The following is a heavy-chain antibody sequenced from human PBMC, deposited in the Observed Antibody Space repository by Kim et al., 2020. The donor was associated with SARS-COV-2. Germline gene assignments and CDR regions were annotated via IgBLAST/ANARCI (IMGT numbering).Heavy chain of an antibody. J-gene: IGHJ4*02. V-gene: IGHV4-39*07. Sequence: YNPSLKSRVTITVDTAKNQLSLKLSSVTAADTAVYYCARVRGASYYFDYWGQGTLVTVSS. CDR3: ARVRGASYYFDY.